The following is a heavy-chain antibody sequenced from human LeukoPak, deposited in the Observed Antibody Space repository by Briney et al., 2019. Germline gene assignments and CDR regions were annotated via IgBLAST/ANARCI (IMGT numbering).Heavy chain of an antibody. J-gene: IGHJ1*01. Sequence: PGGSLRLSCAASGFTFNTYWMDWVRQAPGKGLEWVANIKQDGSEKLYVDSVKGRFTISRDNAKNSLYLQMNCLRAEDTAVYYCARGYDGGGYFQYWGQGTLVTVSS. CDR1: GFTFNTYW. V-gene: IGHV3-7*01. CDR2: IKQDGSEK. CDR3: ARGYDGGGYFQY. D-gene: IGHD2-15*01.